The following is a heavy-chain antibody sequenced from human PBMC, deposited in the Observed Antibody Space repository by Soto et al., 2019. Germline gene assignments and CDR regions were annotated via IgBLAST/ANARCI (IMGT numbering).Heavy chain of an antibody. Sequence: QVQLVESGGGVVQPGRSLRLSCAASGFTFSSYGMHWVRQAPGKGLEWVAVISYDGSNKYYSDSVKGRFTISRDNSKNTLYLQMSSMRAEETAVYYCAKDRVTIFGVVIGPYYYYYGMDVWGQGTTVTVSS. CDR2: ISYDGSNK. CDR1: GFTFSSYG. D-gene: IGHD3-3*01. CDR3: AKDRVTIFGVVIGPYYYYYGMDV. J-gene: IGHJ6*02. V-gene: IGHV3-30*18.